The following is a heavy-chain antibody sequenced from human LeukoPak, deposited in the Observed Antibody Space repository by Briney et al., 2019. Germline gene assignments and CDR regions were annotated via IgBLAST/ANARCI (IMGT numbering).Heavy chain of an antibody. J-gene: IGHJ5*02. D-gene: IGHD2-15*01. CDR1: GGTFSSYA. CDR3: ASEVRYCSGGSCLFDP. CDR2: IIPIFGTA. Sequence: SVKVSCKASGGTFSSYAISWVRQAPGRGLEWMGGIIPIFGTANYAQKCQGRVTITTDESTSTAYLELSSLRSEDTAVYYCASEVRYCSGGSCLFDPWGQGTLVTVSS. V-gene: IGHV1-69*05.